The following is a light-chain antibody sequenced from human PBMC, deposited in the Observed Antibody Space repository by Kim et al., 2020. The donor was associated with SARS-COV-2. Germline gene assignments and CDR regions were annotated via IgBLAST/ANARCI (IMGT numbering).Light chain of an antibody. J-gene: IGKJ1*01. V-gene: IGKV1-5*03. CDR1: QSISSW. CDR3: QHWGT. Sequence: IQMTQSPSTLSASVGDRVTITCRASQSISSWLAWYQQKPGKAPKLLIYKASSIESGVPSRFSGSGSGTEFTLTISSLQPDDFATYYCQHWGTFGQGTKVDIK. CDR2: KAS.